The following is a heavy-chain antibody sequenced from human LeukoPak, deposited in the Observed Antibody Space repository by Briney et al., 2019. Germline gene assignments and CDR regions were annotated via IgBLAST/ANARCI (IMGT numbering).Heavy chain of an antibody. Sequence: GGSLRLSCAASGFTFRNYWMSWVRQAPGKGLEWVANIKEDGSEKHYVDSVKGRFTISRDNAKNSLYLQMNSLRAEDTAVYYCARVEWEGPHPTLNYWGQGTLVTVSS. V-gene: IGHV3-7*01. CDR1: GFTFRNYW. CDR2: IKEDGSEK. D-gene: IGHD1-26*01. J-gene: IGHJ4*02. CDR3: ARVEWEGPHPTLNY.